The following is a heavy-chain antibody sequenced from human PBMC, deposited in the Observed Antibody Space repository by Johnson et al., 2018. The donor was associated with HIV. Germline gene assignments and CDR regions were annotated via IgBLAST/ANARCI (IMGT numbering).Heavy chain of an antibody. V-gene: IGHV3-66*01. Sequence: EVPSAESGGGLLMPGASLRPSCAASGLTVSSKYMSWVRQASGKVLVWVSVIYSGGRTYYAASVTGRVTISRDNSKNTLYLQMNSLRAEDTAIYYCVKGMGSSSWYAFDIWGQGTMVTVSS. CDR3: VKGMGSSSWYAFDI. J-gene: IGHJ3*02. CDR2: IYSGGRT. CDR1: GLTVSSKY. D-gene: IGHD6-13*01.